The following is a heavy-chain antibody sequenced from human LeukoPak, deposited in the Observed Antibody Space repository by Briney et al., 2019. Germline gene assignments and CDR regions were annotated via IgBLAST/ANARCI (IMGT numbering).Heavy chain of an antibody. V-gene: IGHV3-23*01. CDR2: VSAGGGST. Sequence: GGSLRLSCAASGSTFSSYAMSWARQAPGKGLEYLSTVSAGGGSTYYADSLKGRSTISRDDSRSTVYLQMNSLRVDDTAVYYCARGGGLLHPRESPNCLDPWGQGTLVTVSS. CDR3: ARGGGLLHPRESPNCLDP. J-gene: IGHJ5*02. D-gene: IGHD3-22*01. CDR1: GSTFSSYA.